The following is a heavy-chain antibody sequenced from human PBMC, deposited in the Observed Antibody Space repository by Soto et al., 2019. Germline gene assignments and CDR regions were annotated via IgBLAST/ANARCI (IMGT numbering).Heavy chain of an antibody. D-gene: IGHD2-21*02. V-gene: IGHV3-23*01. Sequence: GGSLRLSCAASGFTFSSYAMSWVRQAPGKGLEWVSAISGSGGSTYYADSVKGRFTISRDNSKNTLYLQMNSLRAEDTAVYYCAKELAYCGGDCPYYYYYGMDVWAQGNTVPVSS. CDR2: ISGSGGST. CDR1: GFTFSSYA. CDR3: AKELAYCGGDCPYYYYYGMDV. J-gene: IGHJ6*02.